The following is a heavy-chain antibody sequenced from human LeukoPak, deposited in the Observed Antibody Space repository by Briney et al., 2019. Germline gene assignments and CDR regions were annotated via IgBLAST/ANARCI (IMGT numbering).Heavy chain of an antibody. CDR2: ISGIGGST. V-gene: IGHV3-64*01. CDR3: ARGECSSTSCLPDY. J-gene: IGHJ4*02. Sequence: GGSLRLSCAASGFSFTSYAMHWDRQAPGKGLEYVSAISGIGGSTYFANSVKGRFAISRDNSKNTLYLQMGSLRAEDMAVYYCARGECSSTSCLPDYWGQGTLVTVSS. CDR1: GFSFTSYA. D-gene: IGHD2-2*01.